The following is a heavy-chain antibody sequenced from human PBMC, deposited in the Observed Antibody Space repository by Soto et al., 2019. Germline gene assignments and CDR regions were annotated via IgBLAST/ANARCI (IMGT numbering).Heavy chain of an antibody. D-gene: IGHD5-18*01. Sequence: PGGSLRLSCAASGFTFSSYAMHWVRQAPGKGLEWVAVISYDGSNKYYADSVKGRFTISRDNSKNTLYLQMNSLRAEDTAVYYCARDVLPVDTAMVSLYWGQGTLVTVSS. CDR1: GFTFSSYA. J-gene: IGHJ4*02. V-gene: IGHV3-30-3*01. CDR2: ISYDGSNK. CDR3: ARDVLPVDTAMVSLY.